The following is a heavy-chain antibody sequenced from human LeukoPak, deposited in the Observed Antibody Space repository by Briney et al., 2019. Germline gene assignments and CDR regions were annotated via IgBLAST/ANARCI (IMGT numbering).Heavy chain of an antibody. V-gene: IGHV4-39*01. Sequence: PSETLSLTCTVSGGSISSISHYWGWIRQPPGKGLEWIGSIYYSGRTNYNPSLKSRVTISADTSKNQFSLKLTSVTAADTAVYYCARHRYFFGSGSYEVDWFDPWGQGTLVTVSS. CDR1: GGSISSISHY. J-gene: IGHJ5*02. CDR3: ARHRYFFGSGSYEVDWFDP. CDR2: IYYSGRT. D-gene: IGHD3-10*01.